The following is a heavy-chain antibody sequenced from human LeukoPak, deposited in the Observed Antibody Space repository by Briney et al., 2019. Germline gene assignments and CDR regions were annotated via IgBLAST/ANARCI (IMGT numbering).Heavy chain of an antibody. Sequence: GGSLRLSCAASGFTVNSNSMSWVRQAPGKGLEWVANIKQDGSEKYYVDSVKGRFTISRDNAKNSLYLQMNSLRAEDTAVYYCARVHYDYVWGSYGFLDYWGQGTLVTVSS. CDR2: IKQDGSEK. J-gene: IGHJ4*02. CDR1: GFTVNSNS. D-gene: IGHD3-16*02. CDR3: ARVHYDYVWGSYGFLDY. V-gene: IGHV3-7*03.